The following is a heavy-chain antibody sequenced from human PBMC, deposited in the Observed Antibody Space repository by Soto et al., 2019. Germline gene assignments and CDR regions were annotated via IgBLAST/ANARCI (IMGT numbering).Heavy chain of an antibody. CDR2: IYWDDDK. CDR1: GFSLSTRGVG. D-gene: IGHD4-17*01. V-gene: IGHV2-5*02. CDR3: ARQLTTVTTAREYYIDY. J-gene: IGHJ4*02. Sequence: SGPTLVNPTQTLTLTCSFSGFSLSTRGVGVGWIRQPPGKALEWLALIYWDDDKRYSPSLKSRLTITRDTSKNQVVLTMTNMDPVDTSTYYCARQLTTVTTAREYYIDYWGQGAMVTVSS.